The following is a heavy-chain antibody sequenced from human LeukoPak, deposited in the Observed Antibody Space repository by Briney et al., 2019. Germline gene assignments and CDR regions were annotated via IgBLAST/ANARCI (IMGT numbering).Heavy chain of an antibody. J-gene: IGHJ4*02. CDR2: ISSSGSTI. D-gene: IGHD3-22*01. Sequence: PGGSLRPSRAPSGFTLSSYETNWVRQAPGKGRGWGSYISSSGSTIYYADSVKGRFTISRDNAKNSMYLQMKSLRAEDTAVYYCARDLSGDYDSSEIDYWGKGTLVTVSS. CDR3: ARDLSGDYDSSEIDY. CDR1: GFTLSSYE. V-gene: IGHV3-48*03.